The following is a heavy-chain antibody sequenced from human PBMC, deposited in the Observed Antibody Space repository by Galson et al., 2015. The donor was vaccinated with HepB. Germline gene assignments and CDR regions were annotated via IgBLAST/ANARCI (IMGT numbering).Heavy chain of an antibody. Sequence: SLRLSCAVSGFTVSSNYMSWVRQAPGRGLEWVSVIDSGDRTFYSDSVKGRWTITRDNSKNKLYLQMNSLRADDTAVYYCARMWLPVWGPGTLVTVSS. J-gene: IGHJ4*02. CDR3: ARMWLPV. CDR2: IDSGDRT. V-gene: IGHV3-66*01. D-gene: IGHD2-21*01. CDR1: GFTVSSNY.